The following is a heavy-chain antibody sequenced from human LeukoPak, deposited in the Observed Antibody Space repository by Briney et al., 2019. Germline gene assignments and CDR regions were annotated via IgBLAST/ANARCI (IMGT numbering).Heavy chain of an antibody. CDR2: ISGSGGST. V-gene: IGHV3-23*01. CDR3: AKVVVPAAIVPGY. J-gene: IGHJ4*02. D-gene: IGHD2-2*02. Sequence: HTGGSLRLSCAASGFTFSSYAMSWVRQAPGKGLEWVSAISGSGGSTYYADSVKGRFTISRDNSKNTLYLQMNSLRAEDTAVYYCAKVVVPAAIVPGYWGQGTLVTVSS. CDR1: GFTFSSYA.